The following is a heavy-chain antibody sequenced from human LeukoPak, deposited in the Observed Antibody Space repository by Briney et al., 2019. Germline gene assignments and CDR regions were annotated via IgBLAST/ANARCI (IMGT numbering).Heavy chain of an antibody. D-gene: IGHD3-10*01. Sequence: PGRSLRLSCAASGFTFSDYYMSWIRQAPGKGLEWVSYISSSGSTIYYADSVKGRFTISRDNAKNSLYLQMNSLRAEDTAVYYCARTYGSGRFNWFDPWGQGTLVTVSS. V-gene: IGHV3-11*01. CDR2: ISSSGSTI. CDR3: ARTYGSGRFNWFDP. J-gene: IGHJ5*02. CDR1: GFTFSDYY.